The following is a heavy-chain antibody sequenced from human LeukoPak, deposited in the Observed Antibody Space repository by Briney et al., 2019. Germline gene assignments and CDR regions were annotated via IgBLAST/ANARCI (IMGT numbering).Heavy chain of an antibody. D-gene: IGHD3-3*01. CDR1: GGSLSSSSYY. Sequence: SETLSLTCTVSGGSLSSSSYYWGWIRQPPGKGLEWIGSIYYSGSTYYNPSLKSRVTISVDTSKNQFSLKLSSVTAADTAVYYCARSTYYDFWSGYQHNWFDPWGQGTLVTVSS. CDR2: IYYSGST. V-gene: IGHV4-39*01. CDR3: ARSTYYDFWSGYQHNWFDP. J-gene: IGHJ5*02.